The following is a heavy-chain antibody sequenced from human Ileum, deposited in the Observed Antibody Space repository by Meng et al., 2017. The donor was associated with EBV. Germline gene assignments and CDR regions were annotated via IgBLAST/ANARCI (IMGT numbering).Heavy chain of an antibody. V-gene: IGHV1-69*01. D-gene: IGHD4-23*01. CDR3: ATDVGTVADH. CDR1: GGNFKTFV. J-gene: IGHJ4*02. Sequence: QVQVGEAGADVKKPGSSLMISCRASGGNFKTFVFSWVRLAPGQGLEWMGGVTPVFTSTLYAKHFKDRVTITADESTNTAFMELKNLQSDDTAIYYCATDVGTVADHWGPGTLVTVSS. CDR2: VTPVFTST.